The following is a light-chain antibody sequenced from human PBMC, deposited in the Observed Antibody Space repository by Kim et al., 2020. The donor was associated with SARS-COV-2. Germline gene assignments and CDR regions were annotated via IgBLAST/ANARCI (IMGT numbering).Light chain of an antibody. CDR1: QSISSN. CDR2: DAS. J-gene: IGKJ4*01. Sequence: VARGERASLACLASQSISSNLAWDQQKPGQAPRLLIYDASMRATGIPARFSGSGSGTEFTLTISSLQSEDFAVYFCQQSDNWPLSFGGGTKVDIK. CDR3: QQSDNWPLS. V-gene: IGKV3-15*01.